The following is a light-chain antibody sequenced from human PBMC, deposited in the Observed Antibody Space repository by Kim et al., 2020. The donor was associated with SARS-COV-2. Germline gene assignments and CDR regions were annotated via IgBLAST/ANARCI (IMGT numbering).Light chain of an antibody. Sequence: DIQMTQSPSSLSASVGDRVTIKCRASQNIGKFLNWYQHKSGKAPKVLIFAASMLQNGVPSRFSGSGSGTEFTLTISSLQLEDFATYYCQQSYSLLSFGGGTKVDIK. J-gene: IGKJ4*01. V-gene: IGKV1-39*01. CDR2: AAS. CDR1: QNIGKF. CDR3: QQSYSLLS.